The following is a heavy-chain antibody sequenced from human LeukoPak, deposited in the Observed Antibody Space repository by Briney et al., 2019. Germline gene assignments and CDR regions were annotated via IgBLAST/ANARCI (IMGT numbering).Heavy chain of an antibody. V-gene: IGHV4-4*07. CDR1: GGSISSYY. Sequence: SETLSLTCTVSGGSISSYYWTWIRQPAGKGLEWIGRVYPGGSTNYNPSLKSRVTMSVDTSKNQFSLKLSSVTAADTALYYCARENSGSYREFDYWGQGTLVTVSS. CDR3: ARENSGSYREFDY. D-gene: IGHD1-26*01. J-gene: IGHJ4*02. CDR2: VYPGGST.